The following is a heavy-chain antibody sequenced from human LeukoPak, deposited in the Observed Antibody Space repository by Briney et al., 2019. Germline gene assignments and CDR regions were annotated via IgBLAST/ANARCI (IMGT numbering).Heavy chain of an antibody. J-gene: IGHJ5*02. CDR3: ARASDDCSGGSCYLFSPGYDP. V-gene: IGHV5-51*01. CDR1: GYSFTSYW. D-gene: IGHD2-15*01. CDR2: IYPGDSDT. Sequence: GESLKISCKGSGYSFTSYWIGWVRQMPGKGLEWMGIIYPGDSDTRYSPSFQGQVTISADKSISTPYLQWSSLKASDTAMYYCARASDDCSGGSCYLFSPGYDPWGQGTLVTVSS.